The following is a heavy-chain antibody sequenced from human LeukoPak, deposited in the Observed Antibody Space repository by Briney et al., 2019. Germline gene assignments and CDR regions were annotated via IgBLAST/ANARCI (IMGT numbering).Heavy chain of an antibody. CDR1: GGTFSRHA. Sequence: GASVTVSCKTSGGTFSRHAISWVRQAPGQGLEWMGGITPMFGTANYAQKFQGRVTITADESTSTAYMELSSLRSEDTAVYYCVRDGSYYDSSGYYYLYWGQGTLVTVSS. CDR3: VRDGSYYDSSGYYYLY. D-gene: IGHD3-22*01. V-gene: IGHV1-69*13. J-gene: IGHJ4*02. CDR2: ITPMFGTA.